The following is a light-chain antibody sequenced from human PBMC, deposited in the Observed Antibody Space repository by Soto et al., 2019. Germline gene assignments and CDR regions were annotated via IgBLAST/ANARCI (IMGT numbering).Light chain of an antibody. CDR2: AAS. CDR3: QQSYSTPLT. CDR1: QSISSY. V-gene: IGKV1-39*01. J-gene: IGKJ4*01. Sequence: DIQMTQSPSSLSASVGDRVTITCRASQSISSYLNWYQQKPGKAPKLLIYAASSLQSGVPSRFSGSGSGTDFTLTISSLQTEDFATDYCQQSYSTPLTCGGGTKVEIK.